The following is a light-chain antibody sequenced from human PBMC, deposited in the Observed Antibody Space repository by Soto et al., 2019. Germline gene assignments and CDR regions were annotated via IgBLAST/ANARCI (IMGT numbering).Light chain of an antibody. V-gene: IGKV3-15*01. Sequence: EIVMTQSPATLSVSPGERATLSCRASQSVSSNLAWYQQKPGQAPRLLIYGASTRATGIPARFNGSGSGTEFTLTISSLQSADFALYYCQQRSNPGGVNFGHGTKVDIK. CDR1: QSVSSN. J-gene: IGKJ3*01. CDR3: QQRSNPGGVN. CDR2: GAS.